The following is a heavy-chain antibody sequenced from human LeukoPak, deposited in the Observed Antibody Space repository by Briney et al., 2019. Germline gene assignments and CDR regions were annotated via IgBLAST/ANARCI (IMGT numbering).Heavy chain of an antibody. Sequence: GGSLRLSCAASGFTLSNYAMHWVRQAPGKGLEWVTNISFDGRNTHYVDSVKGRFTISRDNSKNTLYLQMGSLRPEDTAVYYCTRGPATDYYDTSGYCDYWGQGTLVTVSS. J-gene: IGHJ4*02. V-gene: IGHV3-30*04. CDR3: TRGPATDYYDTSGYCDY. CDR1: GFTLSNYA. D-gene: IGHD3-22*01. CDR2: ISFDGRNT.